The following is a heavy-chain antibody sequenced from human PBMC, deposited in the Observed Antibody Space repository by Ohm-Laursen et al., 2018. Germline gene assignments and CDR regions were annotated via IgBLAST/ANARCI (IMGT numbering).Heavy chain of an antibody. D-gene: IGHD2-2*01. CDR1: GFTFSIYA. J-gene: IGHJ4*02. Sequence: SLRLSCTASGFTFSIYAMSWVRQAPGKGLEWVSAISGSGGSTYYADSVKGRFTISRDNSKNTLYLQMNSLRAEDTAVYYCARDDCSRSSCYFWASDYWGQGTLVTVSS. CDR3: ARDDCSRSSCYFWASDY. V-gene: IGHV3-23*01. CDR2: ISGSGGST.